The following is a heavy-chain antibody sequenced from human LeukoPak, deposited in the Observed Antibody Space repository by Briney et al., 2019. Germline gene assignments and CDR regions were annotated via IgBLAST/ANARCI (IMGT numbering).Heavy chain of an antibody. Sequence: ASVKVSCKASGYTFTSYGISWMRQAPGQGLEWMGWISAYNGNTNYAQKLQGRVTMTTDTSTSTAYMELRSLRSDDTAVYYCAREAYYDFWSGYYTQFYYFDYRGQGTLVTVSS. CDR3: AREAYYDFWSGYYTQFYYFDY. J-gene: IGHJ4*02. V-gene: IGHV1-18*01. D-gene: IGHD3-3*01. CDR2: ISAYNGNT. CDR1: GYTFTSYG.